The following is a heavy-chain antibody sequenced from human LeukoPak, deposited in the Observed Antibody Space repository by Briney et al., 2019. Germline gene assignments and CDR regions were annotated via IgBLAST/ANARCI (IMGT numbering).Heavy chain of an antibody. CDR3: ARDVSHAFDI. V-gene: IGHV1-18*01. D-gene: IGHD2-8*01. CDR1: GYTFTKYG. CDR2: ISTYKGNT. J-gene: IGHJ3*02. Sequence: ASVKVSCKASGYTFTKYGISWVRQAPGQGLEWMGWISTYKGNTNYAQKFQGRVTMTTDTFTSTAYMEVRSLRSDDTAMYYCARDVSHAFDIWGQGTMVTVSS.